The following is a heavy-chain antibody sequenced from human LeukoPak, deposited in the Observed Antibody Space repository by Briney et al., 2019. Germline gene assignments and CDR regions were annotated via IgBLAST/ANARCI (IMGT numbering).Heavy chain of an antibody. CDR2: ISSSGNTK. CDR3: HSSSWYDYYYYGMDV. J-gene: IGHJ6*02. Sequence: PGGSLRLSCAASGFTFSDFHMSWIRQAPGKGLEWVSYISSSGNTKYYADSVKGRFTMSRDNAKNSLYLQMNSLRAEDTAVYYCHSSSWYDYYYYGMDVWGQGTTVTVSS. D-gene: IGHD6-13*01. V-gene: IGHV3-11*04. CDR1: GFTFSDFH.